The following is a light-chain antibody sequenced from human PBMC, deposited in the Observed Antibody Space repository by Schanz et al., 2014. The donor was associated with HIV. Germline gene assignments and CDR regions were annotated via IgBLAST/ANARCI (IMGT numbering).Light chain of an antibody. J-gene: IGKJ5*01. CDR1: QSLVHSDGNTY. CDR2: MVS. V-gene: IGKV2-30*02. Sequence: VVLTQSPLSLPVTLGQPASISCRSSQSLVHSDGNTYLSWFQQRPGQSPRRLIYMVSNRDSWVPDRFSGSGSGTDFTLKIRKVQAEDVGVYYCMQGTHWPVTFGQGTRLEIK. CDR3: MQGTHWPVT.